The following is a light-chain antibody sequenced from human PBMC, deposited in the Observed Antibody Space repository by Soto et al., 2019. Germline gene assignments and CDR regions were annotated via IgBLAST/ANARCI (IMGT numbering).Light chain of an antibody. CDR2: DVT. V-gene: IGLV2-11*01. J-gene: IGLJ1*01. Sequence: SALTQPRSVSGSPGQSVTISCTGASRDIGGYNYVSWYQQYPGKAPKLLIYDVTKRPSGVPDRFSGSKSGYTASLTISGLRAEDDADYYCCSYAGSYTFYVFGTGTKVTVL. CDR1: SRDIGGYNY. CDR3: CSYAGSYTFYV.